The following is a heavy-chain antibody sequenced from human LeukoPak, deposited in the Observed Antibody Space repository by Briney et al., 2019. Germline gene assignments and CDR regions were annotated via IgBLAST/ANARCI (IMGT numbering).Heavy chain of an antibody. CDR3: AKDWELGS. V-gene: IGHV4-59*01. J-gene: IGHJ5*02. CDR1: GASINSYY. D-gene: IGHD1-26*01. Sequence: SETLSLTCSVSGASINSYYWNWIRQTPGKGLEWIGNTYYSGSTNYNPSLSSRVTISLDTSKNQFSLKMTSVTAADTAVYYYAKDWELGSWGQGTLVTISS. CDR2: TYYSGST.